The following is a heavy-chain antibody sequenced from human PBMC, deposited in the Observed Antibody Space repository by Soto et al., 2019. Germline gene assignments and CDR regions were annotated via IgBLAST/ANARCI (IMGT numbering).Heavy chain of an antibody. CDR2: INPSGGAA. Sequence: QVQLVQSGAEVKKPGASVKVSCKASGYIFTNYYMHWVRQAPGQGLEWMGVINPSGGAATYAQKFQGRVTMTMDTSTSTVYMEVSSLRSEDTALYFCTRDLGGSYFDSWGQGTLVIVSS. CDR3: TRDLGGSYFDS. V-gene: IGHV1-46*01. CDR1: GYIFTNYY. D-gene: IGHD1-26*01. J-gene: IGHJ4*02.